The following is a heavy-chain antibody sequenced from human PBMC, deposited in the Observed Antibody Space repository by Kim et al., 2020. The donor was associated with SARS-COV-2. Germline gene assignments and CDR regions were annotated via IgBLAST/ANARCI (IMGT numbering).Heavy chain of an antibody. CDR3: AKRGCSYVYAVSHYYYGMDV. CDR2: ISGSGGST. J-gene: IGHJ6*02. V-gene: IGHV3-23*01. Sequence: GGSLRLSCAASGFTFSSYAMSWVRQAPGKGLEWVSAISGSGGSTHNADSVKGRMTISRDNSKNTLYLQMNSLSAEDTAVYYCAKRGCSYVYAVSHYYYGMDVWGQGTAVT. CDR1: GFTFSSYA. D-gene: IGHD5-18*01.